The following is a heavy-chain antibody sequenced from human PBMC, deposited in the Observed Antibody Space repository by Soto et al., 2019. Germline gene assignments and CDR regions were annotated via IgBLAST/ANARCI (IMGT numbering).Heavy chain of an antibody. Sequence: PGGSLRLSCAASGFTFSSYAMHWVRQAPGKGLEWVAVISYDGSNKYYADSVKGRFTISRDNSKNTLYLQMNSLRAEDTAVYYCARGLPAPGMDVWGQGTTVTVSS. CDR1: GFTFSSYA. CDR2: ISYDGSNK. V-gene: IGHV3-30-3*01. J-gene: IGHJ6*02. CDR3: ARGLPAPGMDV.